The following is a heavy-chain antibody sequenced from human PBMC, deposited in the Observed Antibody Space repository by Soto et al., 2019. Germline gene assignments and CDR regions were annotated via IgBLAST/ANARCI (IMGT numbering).Heavy chain of an antibody. CDR3: ARDRCSSTSCFFDY. Sequence: GGSLRLSCAASGFTFSNYAMHWVRQAPGKRLKWVAKIRQDGSDKYYVDSVKGRFTISRDSTKNSLYLQMNSLRAEDTAVYYCARDRCSSTSCFFDYWGQGAVVTVSS. CDR2: IRQDGSDK. CDR1: GFTFSNYA. V-gene: IGHV3-7*03. D-gene: IGHD2-2*01. J-gene: IGHJ4*02.